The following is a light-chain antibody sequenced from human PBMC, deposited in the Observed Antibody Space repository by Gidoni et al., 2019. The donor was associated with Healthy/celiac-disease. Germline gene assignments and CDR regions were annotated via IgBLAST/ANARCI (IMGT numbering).Light chain of an antibody. CDR2: EVS. V-gene: IGLV2-14*01. CDR1: SSDVGGYNY. J-gene: IGLJ1*01. CDR3: SSYTSSSTLSV. Sequence: QSALTQPASVSGSPGQSITISCTGTSSDVGGYNYVSWYQQHPGKAPKLMIYEVSNWPSGVSNRFSGSKSGNTASLTISGLQAEDEADYYCSSYTSSSTLSVFGTGTKVT.